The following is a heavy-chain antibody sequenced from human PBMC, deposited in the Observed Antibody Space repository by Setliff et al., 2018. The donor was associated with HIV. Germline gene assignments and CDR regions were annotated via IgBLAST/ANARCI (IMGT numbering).Heavy chain of an antibody. Sequence: SETLSLTCTVYGGSISDSHWSWIRQPPGKGLEWIGYIDYSRTSSNENFFHTGTTKYNPSLASRVTISQDTSNTQFSLRLSSVTAADTAVYYCARAGYSGSTRYWEYFHHWGQGTLVTVSS. V-gene: IGHV4-59*01. CDR3: ARAGYSGSTRYWEYFHH. D-gene: IGHD3-22*01. J-gene: IGHJ1*01. CDR2: IDYSRTSSNENFFHTGTT. CDR1: GGSISDSH.